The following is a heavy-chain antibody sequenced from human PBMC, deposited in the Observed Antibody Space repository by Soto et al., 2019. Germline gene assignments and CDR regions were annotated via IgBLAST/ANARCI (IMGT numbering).Heavy chain of an antibody. D-gene: IGHD3-22*01. CDR3: ARPTYYYDSSGPPAY. J-gene: IGHJ4*02. V-gene: IGHV3-48*01. CDR1: GFTFSNAW. CDR2: ISSSSSTI. Sequence: GGSLRLSCAASGFTFSNAWMNWVRQAPGKGLEWVSYISSSSSTIFYTDSVKGRFTVSRDNAKNSLYLQMNSLRAEDTAFYYCARPTYYYDSSGPPAYWGQGTLVTVSS.